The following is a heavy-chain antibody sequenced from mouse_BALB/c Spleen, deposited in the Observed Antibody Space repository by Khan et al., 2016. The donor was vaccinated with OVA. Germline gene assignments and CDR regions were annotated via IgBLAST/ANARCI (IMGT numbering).Heavy chain of an antibody. CDR3: ASGNYYEVDMDY. D-gene: IGHD1-1*01. CDR2: IRDSGTT. V-gene: IGHV3-2*02. Sequence: EVQLQESGPGLVKPSQSLSLTCTVSGYSFTSYYVCWVIRPPPGDQVWWVGNIRDSGTTGYNPSLKGRITITADTSTTQFFLQLNSVTSEDTATYDWASGNYYEVDMDYWGQGTSVTVSS. J-gene: IGHJ4*01. CDR1: GYSFTSYYV.